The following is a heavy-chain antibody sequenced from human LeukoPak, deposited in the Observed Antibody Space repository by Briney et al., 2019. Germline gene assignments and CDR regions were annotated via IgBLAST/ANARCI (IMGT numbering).Heavy chain of an antibody. Sequence: GGSLRLSCAASGFTFSSYAMHWVRQAPGKGLEWVTIISYDGSSKYYADSVKGRFTISRDNSKNSLYLQMNSLRAEDTAVYYCARSRRRDGYNSGYWGQGTLVTVSS. D-gene: IGHD5-24*01. CDR1: GFTFSSYA. CDR3: ARSRRRDGYNSGY. V-gene: IGHV3-30*04. J-gene: IGHJ4*02. CDR2: ISYDGSSK.